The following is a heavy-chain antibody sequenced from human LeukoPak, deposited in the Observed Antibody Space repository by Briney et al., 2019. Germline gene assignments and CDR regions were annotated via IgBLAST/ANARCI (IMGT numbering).Heavy chain of an antibody. J-gene: IGHJ6*04. Sequence: GGSLRLSCAASGFTFSSYAMSWVRQAPGKGLEWVSAISGSPGSTYYADSVKGRFTISRDNSKNTLYLQMNRLRAEDTAVYYCAKSPYFYNSGRSVDVWGKGTTVTVSS. CDR3: AKSPYFYNSGRSVDV. V-gene: IGHV3-23*01. CDR2: ISGSPGST. CDR1: GFTFSSYA. D-gene: IGHD3-10*01.